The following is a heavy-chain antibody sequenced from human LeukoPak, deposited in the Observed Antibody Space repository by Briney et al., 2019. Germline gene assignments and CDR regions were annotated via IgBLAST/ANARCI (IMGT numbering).Heavy chain of an antibody. Sequence: GGSLRLSCAASRFTFSNYWMHWVRQAPGKGLMCVSRINSDGSTTRYADSVKGRFTISRDNAKNTLYLQMNSLRAEDTAVYYCARYYYGVDVWGQGTTVTVSS. J-gene: IGHJ6*02. CDR1: RFTFSNYW. CDR2: INSDGSTT. V-gene: IGHV3-74*01. CDR3: ARYYYGVDV.